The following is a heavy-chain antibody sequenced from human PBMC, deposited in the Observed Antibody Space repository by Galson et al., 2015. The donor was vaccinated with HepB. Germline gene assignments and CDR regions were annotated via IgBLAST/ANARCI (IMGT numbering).Heavy chain of an antibody. V-gene: IGHV3-23*01. J-gene: IGHJ4*02. CDR2: ISGSGGST. CDR3: AKTSSSWLEGDY. CDR1: GFTFSSYA. D-gene: IGHD6-13*01. Sequence: SLRLSCAASGFTFSSYAMSWVRQAPGKGLEWVSGISGSGGSTYYAASVKGRFTISRDSSKNTLYLQMNSLRAEDTAVYYCAKTSSSWLEGDYWGQGTLVTVSS.